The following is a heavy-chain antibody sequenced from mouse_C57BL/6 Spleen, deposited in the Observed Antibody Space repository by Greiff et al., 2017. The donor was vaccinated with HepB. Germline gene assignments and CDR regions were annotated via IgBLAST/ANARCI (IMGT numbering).Heavy chain of an antibody. CDR3: ARGAYGSSFYFDY. CDR1: GYSFTDYN. D-gene: IGHD1-1*01. Sequence: VQLQQSGPELVKPGASVKISCKASGYSFTDYNMNWVKQSNGKSLEWIGVINPNYGTTSYNQKFKGKATLTADQSSSTAYMQLNSLTSEDSAVYSCARGAYGSSFYFDYWGQGTTLTVSS. V-gene: IGHV1-39*01. CDR2: INPNYGTT. J-gene: IGHJ2*01.